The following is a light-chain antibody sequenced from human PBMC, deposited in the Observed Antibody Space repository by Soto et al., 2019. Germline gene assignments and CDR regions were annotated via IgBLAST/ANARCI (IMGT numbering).Light chain of an antibody. J-gene: IGKJ1*01. CDR3: QQHGSSHVA. Sequence: DIVLTQSPGTLSLSPGETATLSCRASQSLAGNYLAWYQQKPGQAPRLLISGASSRATGIPDRFSGSGSGTDFTLTISRLEPEDFAVYYCQQHGSSHVAFGQGTKVDIK. CDR2: GAS. CDR1: QSLAGNY. V-gene: IGKV3-20*01.